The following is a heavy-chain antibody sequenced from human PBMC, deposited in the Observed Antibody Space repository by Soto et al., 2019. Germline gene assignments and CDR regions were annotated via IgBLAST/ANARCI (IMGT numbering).Heavy chain of an antibody. J-gene: IGHJ5*02. CDR3: ARGGVWYNERLLTAPFDP. D-gene: IGHD1-26*01. CDR2: ISAYNGNT. V-gene: IGHV1-18*04. Sequence: ASVKVSCKASGYTFTSYGISWVRQAPGQGLEWMGWISAYNGNTNYAQKLQGRVTMTTDTSTSTAYMELRSLRSDDTAVYYCARGGVWYNERLLTAPFDPWGQGTLVTVSS. CDR1: GYTFTSYG.